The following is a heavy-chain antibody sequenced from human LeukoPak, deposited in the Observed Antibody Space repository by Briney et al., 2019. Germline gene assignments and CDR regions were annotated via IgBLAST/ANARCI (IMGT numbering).Heavy chain of an antibody. CDR1: GFTFSSYS. CDR2: ISSSSSYI. V-gene: IGHV3-21*01. Sequence: GGSLRLSCAASGFTFSSYSMNWVRQAPGKGLEWVSSISSSSSYIYYADSVKGRFTISRDNAKNSLYLQMNSLRAEDTAVYYCARAFAGTSDFDYWGQGILVTVSS. J-gene: IGHJ4*02. CDR3: ARAFAGTSDFDY. D-gene: IGHD6-13*01.